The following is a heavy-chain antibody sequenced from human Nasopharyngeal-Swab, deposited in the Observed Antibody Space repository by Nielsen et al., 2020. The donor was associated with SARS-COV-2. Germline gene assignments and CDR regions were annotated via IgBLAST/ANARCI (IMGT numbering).Heavy chain of an antibody. J-gene: IGHJ5*02. CDR3: AKEGCTNGVCYEGLWNWFDP. CDR1: GFTFSSYA. D-gene: IGHD2-8*01. Sequence: GESLKISCAASGFTFSSYAMSWVRQAPGKGLEWVSAISGSGGSTYYADSVKGRFTISRDNSKNTLYLQMNSLRAEDTAVYYCAKEGCTNGVCYEGLWNWFDPWGQGTLVTVSS. V-gene: IGHV3-23*01. CDR2: ISGSGGST.